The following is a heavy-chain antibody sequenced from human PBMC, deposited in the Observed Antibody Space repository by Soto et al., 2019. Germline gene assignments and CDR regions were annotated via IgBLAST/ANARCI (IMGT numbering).Heavy chain of an antibody. V-gene: IGHV4-30-4*01. CDR2: IYYSGST. CDR1: GGSISSGDYY. Sequence: QVQLQESGPGLVKPSQTLSLTCTVSGGSISSGDYYWSWIRQPPGKGLEWIGYIYYSGSTYYNPSLKSRVTISVDTSKNQFSLKLSSVTAADTAVYYCARDMLETITMVRGVNDAFDIWGQGTMVTVSS. CDR3: ARDMLETITMVRGVNDAFDI. J-gene: IGHJ3*02. D-gene: IGHD3-10*01.